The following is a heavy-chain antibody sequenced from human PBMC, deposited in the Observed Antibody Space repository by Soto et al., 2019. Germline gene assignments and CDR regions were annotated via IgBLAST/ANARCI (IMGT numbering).Heavy chain of an antibody. V-gene: IGHV1-18*04. J-gene: IGHJ6*02. D-gene: IGHD4-17*01. Sequence: ASVKVSCKASGYSFTTHGISWVRRAPGHGLEWMGWISAYNGDTHYVQRFQGRLTMTTDTSTSTAYMELRSLTSDDTAVYYCARDHPFSGLLRGTPLMDVWGQGTTVTVYS. CDR2: ISAYNGDT. CDR3: ARDHPFSGLLRGTPLMDV. CDR1: GYSFTTHG.